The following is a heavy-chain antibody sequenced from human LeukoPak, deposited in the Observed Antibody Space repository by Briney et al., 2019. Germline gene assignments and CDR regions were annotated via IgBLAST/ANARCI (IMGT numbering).Heavy chain of an antibody. CDR3: AKLIGSDYFDY. J-gene: IGHJ4*02. CDR1: GGSISSSSYY. CDR2: IYHSGNT. Sequence: SETLSLTCTVSGGSISSSSYYWGWIRQPPGKGLEWIGCIYHSGNTYYNPSLKNRLAMSIDTSKNQFSLKLSSVTAADTAVYYCAKLIGSDYFDYWGQGILVTVSS. D-gene: IGHD1-1*01. V-gene: IGHV4-39*07.